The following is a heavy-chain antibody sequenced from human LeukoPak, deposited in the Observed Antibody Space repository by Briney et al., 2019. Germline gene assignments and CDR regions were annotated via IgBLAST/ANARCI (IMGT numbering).Heavy chain of an antibody. CDR1: GFTFSSYG. Sequence: GGSLRLSCAASGFTFSSYGMHWVRQAPGKGLEWVAFIRYDGSNKYYADSVKGRFTISRDNSKNTLYLQMNSLRAEDTAVYYCAKDHGDSSGYYLDYWGQGTLVTVSS. D-gene: IGHD3-22*01. J-gene: IGHJ4*02. CDR2: IRYDGSNK. V-gene: IGHV3-30*02. CDR3: AKDHGDSSGYYLDY.